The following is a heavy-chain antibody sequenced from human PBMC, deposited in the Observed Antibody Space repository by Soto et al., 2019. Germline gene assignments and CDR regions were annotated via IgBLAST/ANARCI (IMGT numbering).Heavy chain of an antibody. J-gene: IGHJ5*02. CDR3: AKNQGVELVPLATVDWFDP. V-gene: IGHV3-23*01. CDR1: GFIFENFG. D-gene: IGHD1-26*01. Sequence: GGSLRLSCAASGFIFENFGMSCVRQAPGKGLEWISSISGSGFKKYYADSVKGRFTISRDNSKSTVYLELNSLSAEDTAVYHCAKNQGVELVPLATVDWFDPWGQGSVVTVSS. CDR2: ISGSGFKK.